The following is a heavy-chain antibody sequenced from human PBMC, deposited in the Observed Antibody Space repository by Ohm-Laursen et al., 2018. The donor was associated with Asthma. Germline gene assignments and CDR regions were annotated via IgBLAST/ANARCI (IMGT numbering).Heavy chain of an antibody. J-gene: IGHJ5*02. Sequence: SLRLSCAASGFTFGDYTMHWVRQAPGKGLEWVSLINWDGGSTSYADSVKGRFTISRDNSKNTLYLQMNSLRAEDTAVYYCARDRIWYSGSYYDWFDPWGQGTLVTVSS. CDR3: ARDRIWYSGSYYDWFDP. CDR1: GFTFGDYT. V-gene: IGHV3-43*01. D-gene: IGHD1-26*01. CDR2: INWDGGST.